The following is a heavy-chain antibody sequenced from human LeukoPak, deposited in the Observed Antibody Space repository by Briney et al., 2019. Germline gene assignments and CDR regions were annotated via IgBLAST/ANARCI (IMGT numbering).Heavy chain of an antibody. Sequence: GGSLRLSCAASGFTFSSYAMSWVRQAPGKGLEWVSAISGSGGSTYYADSVKGRFTISRDNAKNSLYLQMNSLRAEDTAVYYCARGPSYYYDSSGYLNWFDPWGQGTLVTVSS. CDR1: GFTFSSYA. J-gene: IGHJ5*02. CDR3: ARGPSYYYDSSGYLNWFDP. D-gene: IGHD3-22*01. CDR2: ISGSGGST. V-gene: IGHV3-23*01.